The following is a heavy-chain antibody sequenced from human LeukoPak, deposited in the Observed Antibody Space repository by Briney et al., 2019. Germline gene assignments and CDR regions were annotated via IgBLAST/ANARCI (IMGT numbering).Heavy chain of an antibody. D-gene: IGHD3-22*01. CDR1: GGSISSGGYY. Sequence: PSETLSLTCTVSGGSISSGGYYWSWIRQHPGKGLEWIGYIYYSGSTYYNPSLKSRVTISVDTSKNQLSLKPSSVTAADTAVYYCARSPTMIVTGGMDVWGQGTTVTVSS. CDR3: ARSPTMIVTGGMDV. J-gene: IGHJ6*02. V-gene: IGHV4-31*03. CDR2: IYYSGST.